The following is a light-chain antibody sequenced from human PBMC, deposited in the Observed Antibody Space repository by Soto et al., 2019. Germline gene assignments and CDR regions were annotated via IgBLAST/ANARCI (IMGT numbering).Light chain of an antibody. CDR3: YSYTSSNTYV. V-gene: IGLV2-14*03. J-gene: IGLJ1*01. CDR2: DVS. CDR1: SSDVGGYNY. Sequence: QSVLTQPASVSGSPGQSITISCTGTSSDVGGYNYVSWYQHHPGKVPQLMIYDVSNRPSGVSNRFSGSKSGNTASLTISGLQAEDEAYYYCYSYTSSNTYVFGTGTKVTVL.